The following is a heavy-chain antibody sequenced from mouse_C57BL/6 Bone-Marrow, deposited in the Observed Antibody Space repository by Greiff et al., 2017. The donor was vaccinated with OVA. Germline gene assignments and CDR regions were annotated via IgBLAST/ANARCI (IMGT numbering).Heavy chain of an antibody. Sequence: EVHLVESGGDLVKPGGSLKLSCAASGFTFSSYGMSWVRQTPDKRLEWVATISSGGSYTYYPDSVKGRFTISRDNAKNTLYLQMSSLKSEDTAMDYCARLYDGYYEGAMDYWGQGTSVTVSS. D-gene: IGHD2-3*01. CDR3: ARLYDGYYEGAMDY. CDR1: GFTFSSYG. J-gene: IGHJ4*01. CDR2: ISSGGSYT. V-gene: IGHV5-6*01.